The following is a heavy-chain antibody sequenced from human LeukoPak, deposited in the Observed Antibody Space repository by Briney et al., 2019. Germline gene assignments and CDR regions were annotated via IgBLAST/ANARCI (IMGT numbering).Heavy chain of an antibody. CDR3: AQDRFVSSGRDDY. CDR2: ISGSGENT. V-gene: IGHV3-23*01. J-gene: IGHJ4*02. D-gene: IGHD6-19*01. Sequence: GGSLRLSCAASGFTFSSYAMSWVRQAPGKGLEWVSGISGSGENTYYVDSVKGRFTIPRDNSKNTLYLQMTNLRVEDTAVYFCAQDRFVSSGRDDYWGQGTLVTVSS. CDR1: GFTFSSYA.